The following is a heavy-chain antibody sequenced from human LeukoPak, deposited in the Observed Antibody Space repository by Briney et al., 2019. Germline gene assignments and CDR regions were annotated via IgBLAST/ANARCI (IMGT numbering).Heavy chain of an antibody. J-gene: IGHJ3*02. CDR1: GFTFSNYG. Sequence: GGSLRLSCAASGFTFSNYGMPWVRQAPGKGLEWVAFIRYDGSNTYYADSVKGRFTISRDDSKNTLYLQMNGLRAEDTAIYYCAKLKGQGGDDAFDIWGQGTMVTVSS. CDR2: IRYDGSNT. V-gene: IGHV3-30*02. D-gene: IGHD3-16*01. CDR3: AKLKGQGGDDAFDI.